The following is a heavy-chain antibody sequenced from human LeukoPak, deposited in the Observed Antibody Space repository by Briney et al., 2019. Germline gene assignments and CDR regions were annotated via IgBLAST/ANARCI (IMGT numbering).Heavy chain of an antibody. CDR2: MNPGSGDT. CDR1: GYTFTTYD. CDR3: ARGLGDYNTDWFPVSGY. D-gene: IGHD3-9*01. V-gene: IGHV1-8*01. Sequence: ASVKVSCKTSGYTFTTYDLTWVRQATGLGLEWMGWMNPGSGDTGYAQKFQGRVTMTRSTSISTAYMELSSLGSEDTAIYYCARGLGDYNTDWFPVSGYWGQGTLVTVSS. J-gene: IGHJ4*02.